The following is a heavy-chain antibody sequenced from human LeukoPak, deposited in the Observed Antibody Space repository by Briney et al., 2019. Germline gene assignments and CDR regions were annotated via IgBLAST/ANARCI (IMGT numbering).Heavy chain of an antibody. CDR1: GYTFASYG. CDR2: ISAYNGNT. Sequence: ASVKVSCKASGYTFASYGISWVRQAPGQGLEWMGWISAYNGNTNYAQKLQGRVTMTTATSTSTAYMELRSLRADDTAVYYCARDRVFVDTAIVSPVQHFDYWGQGTLVTVSS. D-gene: IGHD5-18*01. CDR3: ARDRVFVDTAIVSPVQHFDY. J-gene: IGHJ4*02. V-gene: IGHV1-18*01.